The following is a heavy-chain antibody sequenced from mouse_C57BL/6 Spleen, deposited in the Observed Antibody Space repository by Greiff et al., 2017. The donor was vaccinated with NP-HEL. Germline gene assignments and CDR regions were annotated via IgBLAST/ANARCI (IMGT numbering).Heavy chain of an antibody. Sequence: EVKLVESGGGLVQPGGSMKLSCVASGFTFSNYWMNWVRQSPEKGLEWVAQIRLKSDNYATHYAESVKGRFTISRDDSKSSVYLQMNNLRAEDTGIYYCTGTTAFYYYAMDYWGQGTSVTVSS. D-gene: IGHD1-2*01. CDR3: TGTTAFYYYAMDY. CDR2: IRLKSDNYAT. J-gene: IGHJ4*01. V-gene: IGHV6-3*01. CDR1: GFTFSNYW.